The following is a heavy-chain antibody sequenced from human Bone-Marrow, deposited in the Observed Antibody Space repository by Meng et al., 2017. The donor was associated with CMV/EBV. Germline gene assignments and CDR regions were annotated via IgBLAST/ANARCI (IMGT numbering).Heavy chain of an antibody. J-gene: IGHJ6*02. CDR2: IWYDGSNK. CDR3: ARVPSSHIFGVGGGYYGMDV. Sequence: GESLKISCAASGFTFSDYGMNWVRQAPGKGLEWVAVIWYDGSNKYYADSVKGRFTISRDNSKNTLYLQMNSLRAEDTAVYYCARVPSSHIFGVGGGYYGMDVWGQGTTVTVSS. CDR1: GFTFSDYG. V-gene: IGHV3-33*08. D-gene: IGHD3-3*01.